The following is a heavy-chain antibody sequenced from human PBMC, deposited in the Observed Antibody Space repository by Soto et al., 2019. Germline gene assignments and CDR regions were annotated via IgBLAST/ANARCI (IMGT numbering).Heavy chain of an antibody. V-gene: IGHV1-46*01. Sequence: PSVKVSCKASGYTFTSYYMHWVRQAPGQGLEWMGIINPSGGSTSYAQKFQGRVTMTRDTSTSTVYMELSSLRSEDTAVYYCARDHGVGAIKGDYFDYWGQGTLVTVSS. CDR3: ARDHGVGAIKGDYFDY. D-gene: IGHD1-26*01. CDR2: INPSGGST. J-gene: IGHJ4*02. CDR1: GYTFTSYY.